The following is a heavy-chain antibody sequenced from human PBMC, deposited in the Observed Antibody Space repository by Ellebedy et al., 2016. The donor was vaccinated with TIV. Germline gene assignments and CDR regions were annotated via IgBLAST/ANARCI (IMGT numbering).Heavy chain of an antibody. J-gene: IGHJ5*02. V-gene: IGHV3-11*06. CDR3: AREGGYCSGGACYSLGWFDP. D-gene: IGHD2-15*01. Sequence: SVEGRFTVSRDNARNSLYLQMNSLTDDDTAVYYCAREGGYCSGGACYSLGWFDPWGQGTLVTVSS.